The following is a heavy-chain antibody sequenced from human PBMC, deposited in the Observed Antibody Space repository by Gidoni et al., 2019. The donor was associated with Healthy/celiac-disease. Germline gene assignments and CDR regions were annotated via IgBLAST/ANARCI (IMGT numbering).Heavy chain of an antibody. J-gene: IGHJ6*02. CDR3: GTLCDYYGMDV. V-gene: IGHV3-48*03. CDR2: ISSSGSTI. CDR1: GFTFSSYE. D-gene: IGHD3-16*01. Sequence: EVQLVESGGGLVKPGGSLRLSCAASGFTFSSYEMNWVRQAPGKGLGLVSYISSSGSTIYYADSVKGRFTISRDNAKNSLYLQMNSLRAEDTAVYYCGTLCDYYGMDVWGQGTTVTVSS.